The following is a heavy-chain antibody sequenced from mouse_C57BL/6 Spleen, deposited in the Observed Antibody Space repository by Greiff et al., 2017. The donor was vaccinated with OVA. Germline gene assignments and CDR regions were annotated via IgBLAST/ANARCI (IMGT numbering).Heavy chain of an antibody. J-gene: IGHJ2*01. CDR3: ARGTTVVATGRDY. CDR1: GYTFTSYW. Sequence: QVQLQQPGAELVKPGASVKLSCKASGYTFTSYWMQWVKQRPGQGLEWIGEIDPSDSYTNYNPKFKGKATLTVDTSSSTAYMQLSSLTSEDSAVYYCARGTTVVATGRDYWGQGTTLTVSS. D-gene: IGHD1-1*01. V-gene: IGHV1-50*01. CDR2: IDPSDSYT.